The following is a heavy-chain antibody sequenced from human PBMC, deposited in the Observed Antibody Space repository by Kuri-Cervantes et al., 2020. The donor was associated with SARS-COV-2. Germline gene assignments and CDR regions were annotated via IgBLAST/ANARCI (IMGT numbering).Heavy chain of an antibody. J-gene: IGHJ3*02. CDR1: GFTFSSYN. CDR2: ISSSRNYI. CDR3: ARNRINDFGI. V-gene: IGHV3-21*01. D-gene: IGHD2-15*01. Sequence: GGSLRLSCAASGFTFSSYNMNWVRQAPGKGLEWVSSISSSRNYIYYADAVRGRFTISRDNAKNPLYLQTNSLGAEDTAVYYCARNRINDFGIWGQGTMVTVSS.